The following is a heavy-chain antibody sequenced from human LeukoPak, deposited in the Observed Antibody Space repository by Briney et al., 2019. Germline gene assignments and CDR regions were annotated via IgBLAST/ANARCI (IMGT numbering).Heavy chain of an antibody. CDR3: ARDFRDFGGGTY. CDR2: IYSGGST. V-gene: IGHV3-53*01. Sequence: GGSLRLSCAASGFTVSSNYMSWVRQAPGKGLVWVSVIYSGGSTYYADSVKGRFTISRDNSKNTLYLQMNSLRAEDTAVYYCARDFRDFGGGTYWGQGTLVTVSS. CDR1: GFTVSSNY. D-gene: IGHD3-16*01. J-gene: IGHJ4*02.